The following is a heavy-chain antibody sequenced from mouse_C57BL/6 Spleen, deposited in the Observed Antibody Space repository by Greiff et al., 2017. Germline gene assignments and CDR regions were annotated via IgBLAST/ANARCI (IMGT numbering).Heavy chain of an antibody. Sequence: VQLQQSGAELVRPGASVTLSCKASGYTFTDYEMHWVKQTPVHGLEWIGAIDPETGGTDYNQKFKGKAILTADKSSSTAYMELRSLTSEDAAVYYCTRDGPFAYWGQGTLVTVAA. V-gene: IGHV1-15*01. CDR1: GYTFTDYE. D-gene: IGHD2-3*01. J-gene: IGHJ3*01. CDR2: IDPETGGT. CDR3: TRDGPFAY.